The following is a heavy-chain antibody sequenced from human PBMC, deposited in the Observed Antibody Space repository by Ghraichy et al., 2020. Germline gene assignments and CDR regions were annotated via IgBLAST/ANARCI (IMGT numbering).Heavy chain of an antibody. J-gene: IGHJ5*02. CDR3: ARDLSVVTAYNWFDP. Sequence: SVKVSCKASGGTFSSYAISWVRQAPGQGLEWMGGIIPIFGTANYAQKFQGRVTITADESTSTAYMELSSLRSEDTAVYYCARDLSVVTAYNWFDPWGQGTLVTVSS. CDR1: GGTFSSYA. V-gene: IGHV1-69*13. D-gene: IGHD5-18*01. CDR2: IIPIFGTA.